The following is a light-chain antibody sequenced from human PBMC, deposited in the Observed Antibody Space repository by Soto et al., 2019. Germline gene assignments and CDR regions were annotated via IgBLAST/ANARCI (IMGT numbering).Light chain of an antibody. CDR2: DGF. CDR3: QQGGS. J-gene: IGKJ4*01. Sequence: EIVLTQSPATLSLSPGEGATLSCRASQSVNTYLAWYQQKPGQAPRLLIYDGFNRATGIPARFSGSGSGTDFTRTISSLEPEDLAVYYCQQGGSFGGGTKVEI. V-gene: IGKV3-11*01. CDR1: QSVNTY.